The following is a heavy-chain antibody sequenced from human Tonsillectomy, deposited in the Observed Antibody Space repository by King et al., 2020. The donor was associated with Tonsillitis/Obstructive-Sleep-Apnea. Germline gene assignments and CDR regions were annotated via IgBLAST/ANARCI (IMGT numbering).Heavy chain of an antibody. V-gene: IGHV3-30*04. Sequence: QLVQSGGGVVQPGRSLRLSCAASGFTFSSYAMHWVRQAPGKGLEWVAVISYAGSNKYYADSVKGRFPISRDNSKNTLYLQMNSLRAEDTAVYYCESATFWGGYSTNSYYYGMDVWGQGTTVTVSS. CDR3: ESATFWGGYSTNSYYYGMDV. CDR1: GFTFSSYA. J-gene: IGHJ6*02. CDR2: ISYAGSNK. D-gene: IGHD3-3*01.